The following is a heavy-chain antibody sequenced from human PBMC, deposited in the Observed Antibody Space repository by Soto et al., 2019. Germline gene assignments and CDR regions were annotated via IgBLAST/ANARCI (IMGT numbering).Heavy chain of an antibody. J-gene: IGHJ4*02. CDR2: ISYGGGTT. D-gene: IGHD3-22*01. V-gene: IGHV3-23*01. Sequence: PGGSQRLSCAASEFTFRNYAMGWVRQAPGKGLEWVSAISYGGGTTYYADSVKGRFTISRDNSKNTLYLQMNSLRAEDTAVYYCAKNPGYYYDSTGYHFDYWGQGTLVTVSS. CDR3: AKNPGYYYDSTGYHFDY. CDR1: EFTFRNYA.